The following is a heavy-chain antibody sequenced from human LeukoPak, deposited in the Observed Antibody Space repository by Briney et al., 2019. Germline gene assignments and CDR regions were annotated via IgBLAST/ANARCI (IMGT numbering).Heavy chain of an antibody. CDR1: GFTFSSYA. Sequence: TGGSLRLSCAASGFTFSSYAMTWVRQAPGKGLEWVSTISGSGGSTYYAGSVKGRFTISRDKSTNTLYLQMNSLRAEDTAVYYCAKWYGGRSYFDSWGQGTLVTVSS. CDR2: ISGSGGST. CDR3: AKWYGGRSYFDS. J-gene: IGHJ4*02. D-gene: IGHD1-26*01. V-gene: IGHV3-23*01.